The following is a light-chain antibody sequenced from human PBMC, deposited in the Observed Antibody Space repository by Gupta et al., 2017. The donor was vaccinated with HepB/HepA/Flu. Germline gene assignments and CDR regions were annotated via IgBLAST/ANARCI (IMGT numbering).Light chain of an antibody. V-gene: IGLV2-14*03. CDR3: SSYTRSNTRV. CDR2: DVS. CDR1: SSDVGGYND. J-gene: IGLJ2*01. Sequence: QSALTQPASVSGSPGQSITISCTGTSSDVGGYNDVAWYQQCPDRSPKLMIYDVSNRPSGVSNRFSGSKSGNTESLTISGLQAEDESEFYCSSYTRSNTRVFGGGAKLTVL.